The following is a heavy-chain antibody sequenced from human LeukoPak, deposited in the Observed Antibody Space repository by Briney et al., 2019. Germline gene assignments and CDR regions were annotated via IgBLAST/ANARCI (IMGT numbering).Heavy chain of an antibody. CDR3: ARVVGDYQGQSDY. D-gene: IGHD4-17*01. Sequence: SETLSLTCAVYGGSFSGYYWSWIRQPPGKGLEWIGEINHSGSTNYNSSLKSRVTISVDTSKNQFSLKLSSVTAADTAVYYCARVVGDYQGQSDYWGQGTLVTVSS. CDR2: INHSGST. CDR1: GGSFSGYY. V-gene: IGHV4-34*01. J-gene: IGHJ4*02.